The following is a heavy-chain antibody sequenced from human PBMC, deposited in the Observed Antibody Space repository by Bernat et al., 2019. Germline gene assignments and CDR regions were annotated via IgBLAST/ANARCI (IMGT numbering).Heavy chain of an antibody. CDR2: TSASNGNT. CDR1: GYTFTSFG. D-gene: IGHD3-16*01. J-gene: IGHJ4*02. Sequence: QVQLVQSGAEVKKPGASVKVSCKASGYTFTSFGFSWVRQAHGQGLGWMGWTSASNGNTNYAQKLQGRVTMTTDTSASTAYMELRSLGSDDTAVYYCAGGQAGLGELPIDYWGQGTLVTVSS. V-gene: IGHV1-18*01. CDR3: AGGQAGLGELPIDY.